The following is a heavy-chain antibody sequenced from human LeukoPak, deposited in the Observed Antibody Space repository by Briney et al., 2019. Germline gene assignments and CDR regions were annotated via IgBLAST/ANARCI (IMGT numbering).Heavy chain of an antibody. V-gene: IGHV4-61*08. J-gene: IGHJ3*02. D-gene: IGHD2-21*01. CDR3: ARGKGWVIAPHDAFDI. Sequence: PSETLSLTCTVSGGSISSGGYYWSWIRQPPGKGLEWIGYIYHSGSTYYNPSLKSRVTISVDTSKNQFSLKLSSVTAADTAVYYCARGKGWVIAPHDAFDIWGQGTMVTVSS. CDR2: IYHSGST. CDR1: GGSISSGGYY.